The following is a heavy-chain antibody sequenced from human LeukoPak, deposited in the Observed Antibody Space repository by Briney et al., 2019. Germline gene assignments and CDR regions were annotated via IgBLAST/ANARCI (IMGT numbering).Heavy chain of an antibody. J-gene: IGHJ4*02. CDR1: GFTLSSNY. V-gene: IGHV3-53*01. D-gene: IGHD1/OR15-1a*01. CDR2: IYSGGST. CDR3: ARETGGNWNRIDY. Sequence: PGGSLRLSCAASGFTLSSNYMSWVRQAPGKGLEWVSVIYSGGSTYYSDSVKGRFTISRDDSKNTLYLQMNSLRAEDTAVYYCARETGGNWNRIDYWGQGTLVTVSS.